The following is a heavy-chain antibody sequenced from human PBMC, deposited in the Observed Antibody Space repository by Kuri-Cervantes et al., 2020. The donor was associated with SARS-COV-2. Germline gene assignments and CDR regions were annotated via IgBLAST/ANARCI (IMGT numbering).Heavy chain of an antibody. Sequence: ASVKDSCKASGYPFTGYYMHWVRQAPGQGLEWMGWINPNSGGTNYAQKFQGRVTMTTDTSINTAYMEVSSLSFENTAIYYCARDSGDWNPDGLDIWGQGTMVTVSS. CDR1: GYPFTGYY. V-gene: IGHV1-2*02. CDR2: INPNSGGT. D-gene: IGHD1-1*01. J-gene: IGHJ3*02. CDR3: ARDSGDWNPDGLDI.